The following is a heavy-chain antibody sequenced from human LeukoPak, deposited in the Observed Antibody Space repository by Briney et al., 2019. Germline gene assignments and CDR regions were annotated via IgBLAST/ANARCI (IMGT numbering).Heavy chain of an antibody. Sequence: GSLRLSCAASGFTFRSYWMSWVRQAPGKGLEWVANIKQDGSEKYYVDSVKGRFTISRDNAKNSLYLQMNSLRAEDTAVYYCARGRSGQYQLLGAYYFDYWGQGTLVTVSS. J-gene: IGHJ4*02. CDR3: ARGRSGQYQLLGAYYFDY. D-gene: IGHD2-2*01. V-gene: IGHV3-7*01. CDR1: GFTFRSYW. CDR2: IKQDGSEK.